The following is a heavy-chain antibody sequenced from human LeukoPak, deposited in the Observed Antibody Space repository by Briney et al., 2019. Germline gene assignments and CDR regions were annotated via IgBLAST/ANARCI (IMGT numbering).Heavy chain of an antibody. D-gene: IGHD1-14*01. V-gene: IGHV3-30-3*01. CDR1: EFTFSSYA. Sequence: GGSLRLSCAASEFTFSSYAMHWVRQAPGKGLEWVAVISYDGSNKYYADSVKGRFTISRDNSKRTVFLQMNSLRVDDTAVYYCAKDQEIKGTTLFYFDFWGQGNQVTVSS. J-gene: IGHJ4*02. CDR2: ISYDGSNK. CDR3: AKDQEIKGTTLFYFDF.